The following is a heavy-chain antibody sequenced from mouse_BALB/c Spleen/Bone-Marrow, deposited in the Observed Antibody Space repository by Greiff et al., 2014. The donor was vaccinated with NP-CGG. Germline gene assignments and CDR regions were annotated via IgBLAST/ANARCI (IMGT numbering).Heavy chain of an antibody. CDR1: GYTFTDHA. V-gene: IGHV1S53*02. CDR2: ISPGTGSI. CDR3: NYYGNTFDY. Sequence: QVQLQQSDAELVKPGASVKISCRASGYTFTDHAIHWVKQKPEQGLEWIGYISPGTGSIKYNEKSKDKVTLTADKSSSTAYMQLNSLTSEDSTVYFCNYYGNTFDYWGQGTTLTVSS. D-gene: IGHD1-1*01. J-gene: IGHJ2*01.